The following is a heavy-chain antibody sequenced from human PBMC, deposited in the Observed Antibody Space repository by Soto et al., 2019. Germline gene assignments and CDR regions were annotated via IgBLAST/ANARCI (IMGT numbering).Heavy chain of an antibody. CDR1: GASVSSGSFQ. V-gene: IGHV4-61*01. CDR3: ASDYWGSVDY. Sequence: QEQLQESGPGLVKPLETLSLTCTVSGASVSSGSFQWSWIRQPPGKGLEWIGYFSHSGFPNNNTSLKSRISISIATSKNQFSLRLISVSAADTAVYYCASDYWGSVDYWGEGVLGTVAS. D-gene: IGHD7-27*01. CDR2: FSHSGFP. J-gene: IGHJ4*02.